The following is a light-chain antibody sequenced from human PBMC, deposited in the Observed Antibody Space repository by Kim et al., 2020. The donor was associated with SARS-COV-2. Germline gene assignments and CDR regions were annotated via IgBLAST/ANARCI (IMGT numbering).Light chain of an antibody. CDR3: NSRDSSGNHLEV. CDR2: GKN. J-gene: IGLJ1*01. CDR1: SLRSYY. Sequence: SSELTQDPAVSVALGQTVRITCKGDSLRSYYASWYQQKPGQAPVLVIYGKNNRPSGIPDRFSGSSSGNTASLTITGAQAEDEADYYCNSRDSSGNHLEVF. V-gene: IGLV3-19*01.